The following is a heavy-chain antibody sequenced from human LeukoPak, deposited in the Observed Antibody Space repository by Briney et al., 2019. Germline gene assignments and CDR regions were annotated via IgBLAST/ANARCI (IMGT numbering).Heavy chain of an antibody. CDR3: ARGFALDF. CDR1: GDTVSSNSAA. Sequence: SQTLPLTCDISGDTVSSNSAAWNWIRQSPSRGLEWLGRTYYRSKWYYDYAVSVKSRITISPDTSKNQFSLQLNSVTADDTAVYYCARGFALDFWGQETMVTVSS. J-gene: IGHJ3*01. CDR2: TYYRSKWYY. V-gene: IGHV6-1*01.